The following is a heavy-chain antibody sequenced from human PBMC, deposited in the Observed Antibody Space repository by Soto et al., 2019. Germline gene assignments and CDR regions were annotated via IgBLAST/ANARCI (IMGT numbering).Heavy chain of an antibody. CDR2: IRSKANSYAT. J-gene: IGHJ3*02. V-gene: IGHV3-73*02. D-gene: IGHD3-10*01. Sequence: EVQLVESGGGLVQPGGSLKLSCAASGFTFSGSAMHWVRQASGKGLEWVGRIRSKANSYATAYAASVKGRFTISRDDSKNTAYLQMNSLKTEDTAVYYCTRRPGGVILLDAFDIWGQGTMVTVSS. CDR3: TRRPGGVILLDAFDI. CDR1: GFTFSGSA.